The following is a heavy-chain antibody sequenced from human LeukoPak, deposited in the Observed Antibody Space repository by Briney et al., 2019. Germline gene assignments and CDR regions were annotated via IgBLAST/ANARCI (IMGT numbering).Heavy chain of an antibody. Sequence: GESPKISCKGSGYSFTSYWIGWVRQMPGKGLEWMGIIHPGDSDTRYSPSFQGQVTISADKSISTAYLQCSSLKASDTAMYYCERPAADPYYFDYWGQGTLVTVSS. D-gene: IGHD6-13*01. CDR1: GYSFTSYW. J-gene: IGHJ4*02. CDR3: ERPAADPYYFDY. V-gene: IGHV5-51*01. CDR2: IHPGDSDT.